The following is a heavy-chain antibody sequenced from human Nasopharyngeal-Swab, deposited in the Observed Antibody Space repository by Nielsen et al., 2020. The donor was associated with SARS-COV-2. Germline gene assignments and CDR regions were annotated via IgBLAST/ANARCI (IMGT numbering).Heavy chain of an antibody. D-gene: IGHD3-3*01. Sequence: GASLKISCAASGFTFSSSSMNWVRPAPGKGLEWVSSISSSGSSIYYADSVKGRFTISRDNAKNSLYLQMNSLRAEDTAVYYCARGVEVGVPYYYYGMDVWGQGTTVTVSS. CDR3: ARGVEVGVPYYYYGMDV. J-gene: IGHJ6*02. V-gene: IGHV3-21*01. CDR1: GFTFSSSS. CDR2: ISSSGSSI.